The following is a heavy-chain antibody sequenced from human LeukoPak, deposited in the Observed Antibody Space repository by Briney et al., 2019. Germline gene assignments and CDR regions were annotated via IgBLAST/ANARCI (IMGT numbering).Heavy chain of an antibody. V-gene: IGHV3-66*01. J-gene: IGHJ4*02. D-gene: IGHD1-26*01. CDR2: IYSGGDT. CDR3: AKDLLYRGSYYPH. Sequence: GGSLRLSCAASGFTVSSNYMGWVRQAPGKGLEWVSVIYSGGDTYYADSVKGRFTISRDNSKNMIYLEMSSLKAEDTAVYYCAKDLLYRGSYYPHWGQGTLVTVSS. CDR1: GFTVSSNY.